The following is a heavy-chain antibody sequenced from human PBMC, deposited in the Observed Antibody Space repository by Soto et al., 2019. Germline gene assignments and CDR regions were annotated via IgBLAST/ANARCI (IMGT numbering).Heavy chain of an antibody. CDR1: GGSISSGDYY. J-gene: IGHJ4*02. V-gene: IGHV4-30-4*01. Sequence: PSETLSLTCTVSGGSISSGDYYWSWIRQPPGKGLEWIGYIYYSGSTYYNPSLKSRVTISVDTSKNQFSLKLSSVTAADTAVYYCARPPKDIVVVVGEYYFDYWGQGTLVTVSS. D-gene: IGHD2-15*01. CDR3: ARPPKDIVVVVGEYYFDY. CDR2: IYYSGST.